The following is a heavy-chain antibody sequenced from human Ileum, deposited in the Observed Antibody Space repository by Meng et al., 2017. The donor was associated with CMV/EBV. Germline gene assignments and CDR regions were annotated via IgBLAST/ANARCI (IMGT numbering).Heavy chain of an antibody. J-gene: IGHJ4*02. V-gene: IGHV3-53*01. CDR2: MYGSGST. CDR1: GFTFSRYT. D-gene: IGHD1-14*01. CDR3: ARSEWLYNLDS. Sequence: GESLKISCAASGFTFSRYTMKWVRQAPGKGLEWVSVMYGSGSTYYADSVKGRFTISRDNSKNTVYLQMNSLRPEDTAVYYCARSEWLYNLDSWGQGTLVTVSS.